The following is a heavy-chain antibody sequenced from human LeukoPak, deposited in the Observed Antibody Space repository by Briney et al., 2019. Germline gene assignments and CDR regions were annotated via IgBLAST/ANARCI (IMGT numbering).Heavy chain of an antibody. CDR2: IIPIFGTA. D-gene: IGHD3-10*01. V-gene: IGHV1-69*05. CDR3: ASHLYRRARGDYYYYMDV. Sequence: SVKVSCKASGGTFSSYAISWVRQAPGQGLEWMGRIIPIFGTANYAQKFQGRVTITTDESTSTAYMELSSLRSKDTAVYYCASHLYRRARGDYYYYMDVWGKGTTVTVSS. J-gene: IGHJ6*03. CDR1: GGTFSSYA.